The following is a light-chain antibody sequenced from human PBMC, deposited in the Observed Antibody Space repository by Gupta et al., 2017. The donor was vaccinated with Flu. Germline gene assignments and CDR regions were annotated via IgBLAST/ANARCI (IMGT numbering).Light chain of an antibody. CDR1: QSIRSY. CDR3: QQIDCNPTWT. Sequence: SSLSASVGDRVTITCLASQSIRSYLNWHKQKPGKAPKLLTYAASSWHSGVPSRFSHRQCGTDFTLTIRRLQPVDFATYYFQQIDCNPTWTFGQGTKVEIK. V-gene: IGKV1-39*01. CDR2: AAS. J-gene: IGKJ1*01.